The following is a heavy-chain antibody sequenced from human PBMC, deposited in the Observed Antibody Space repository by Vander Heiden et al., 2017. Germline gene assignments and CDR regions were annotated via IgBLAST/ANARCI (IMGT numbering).Heavy chain of an antibody. D-gene: IGHD4-17*01. CDR1: AGSISSGGYY. J-gene: IGHJ4*02. CDR2: IYYSGST. CDR3: ASGLYGDYEN. Sequence: QVQLQESGPGLVTPSQTLPLTCTVSAGSISSGGYYLSSIRQHPGKGLEWIGYIYYSGSTYYNPSLKSRVTISVDTSKNQFSLKLSSVTAADTAVYYCASGLYGDYENWGQGTLVTVSS. V-gene: IGHV4-31*03.